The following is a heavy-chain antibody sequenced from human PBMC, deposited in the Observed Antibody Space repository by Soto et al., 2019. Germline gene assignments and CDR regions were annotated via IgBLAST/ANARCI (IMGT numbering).Heavy chain of an antibody. CDR3: AGGALHAFDI. CDR2: INHSGST. V-gene: IGHV4-34*01. CDR1: GGSFSGYY. Sequence: SETLSLTCAVYGGSFSGYYWSWIRQPPGKGLEWIGEINHSGSTNYNPSLKSRVTISVDTSKNQFSLKLSSVTAADTAVYYCAGGALHAFDIWGQGTMVTVSS. D-gene: IGHD3-16*01. J-gene: IGHJ3*02.